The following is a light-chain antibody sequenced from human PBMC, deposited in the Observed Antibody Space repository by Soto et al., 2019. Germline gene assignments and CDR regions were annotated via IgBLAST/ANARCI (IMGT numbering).Light chain of an antibody. CDR1: QSVSNNY. CDR2: GAS. V-gene: IGKV3-20*01. Sequence: EIVLTQSPGTLSLSPGERATLSCRTSQSVSNNYLAWYQQKPGQAPRLLIYGASSRATGIPDRFSGSGSGTEFTLTINNLQSEDFAVYYCQQYRNWPRTFGQGTKVDIK. J-gene: IGKJ1*01. CDR3: QQYRNWPRT.